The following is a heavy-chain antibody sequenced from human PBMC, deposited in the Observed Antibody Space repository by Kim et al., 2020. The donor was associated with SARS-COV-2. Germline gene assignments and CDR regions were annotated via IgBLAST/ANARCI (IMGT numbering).Heavy chain of an antibody. V-gene: IGHV3-23*01. Sequence: GGSLRLSCAASGLTSTRYAINWVRQAPGQGLEWVSGLIPDTGDSYYADSVKGRFTVSRDNSRNIFYLQMNNLRAEDTAIYYCAKVGGHYHYYYVMDVWGQGTLVTVS. CDR1: GLTSTRYA. CDR3: AKVGGHYHYYYVMDV. J-gene: IGHJ6*02. CDR2: LIPDTGDS.